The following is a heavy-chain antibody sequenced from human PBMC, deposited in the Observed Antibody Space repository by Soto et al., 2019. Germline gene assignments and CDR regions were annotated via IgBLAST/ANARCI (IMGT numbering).Heavy chain of an antibody. V-gene: IGHV3-30*03. Sequence: QAQLVESGGGVVQPGRSLRLSCAASGFAFSSYGMHWVRQAPGTGLEWVAVISYDGSLKHYADSVKGRFTISRDNSKNMVLLQMSSLRAEDTAVYYCVSGRGYGHASVPYSWGQGTLVSVSS. CDR1: GFAFSSYG. CDR2: ISYDGSLK. D-gene: IGHD5-18*01. J-gene: IGHJ4*02. CDR3: VSGRGYGHASVPYS.